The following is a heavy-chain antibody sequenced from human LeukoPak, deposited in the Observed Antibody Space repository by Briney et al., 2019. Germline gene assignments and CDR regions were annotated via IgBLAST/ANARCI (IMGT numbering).Heavy chain of an antibody. J-gene: IGHJ4*02. V-gene: IGHV3-33*06. CDR1: GFTFSSYG. Sequence: PGGSLRLSCAASGFTFSSYGMHWVRQAPGKGLEWVAVIWYDGSNKYYADSVKGRFTTSRDNSRNTLYLQMNSLRDEDRAVYYCAKDFEAYCGGGCCTYFDYWGQGTLVTVSS. CDR3: AKDFEAYCGGGCCTYFDY. D-gene: IGHD2-21*02. CDR2: IWYDGSNK.